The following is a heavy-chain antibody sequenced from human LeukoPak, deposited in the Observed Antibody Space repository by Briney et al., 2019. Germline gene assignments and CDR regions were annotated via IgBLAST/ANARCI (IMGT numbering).Heavy chain of an antibody. CDR3: ARIQLYHGDFDY. CDR2: IKQDGSEE. D-gene: IGHD1-14*01. CDR1: GFTFSIYW. Sequence: GGSLRLSCAASGFTFSIYWMSWVRQAPGKGLEWVANIKQDGSEEYYVDSVKGRFTISRDNAKNSLYLQMNSLRAEDTAVYYCARIQLYHGDFDYWGQGTLVTVSS. J-gene: IGHJ4*02. V-gene: IGHV3-7*01.